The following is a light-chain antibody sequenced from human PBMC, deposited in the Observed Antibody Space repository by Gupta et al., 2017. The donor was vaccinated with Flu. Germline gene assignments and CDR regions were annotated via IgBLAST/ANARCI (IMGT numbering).Light chain of an antibody. CDR1: SSDVGGYNY. J-gene: IGLJ1*01. V-gene: IGLV2-14*01. CDR2: EVS. CDR3: SSYTSSSSNYV. Sequence: QSALTQPASVSGSPGQSITISCTGTSSDVGGYNYVSWYQQHPGKAPKLMIYEVSNRPSGVSNRFSGSKSGNTASLTIXGXQAEDEXDYYCSSYTSSSSNYVFGTGTKVTVL.